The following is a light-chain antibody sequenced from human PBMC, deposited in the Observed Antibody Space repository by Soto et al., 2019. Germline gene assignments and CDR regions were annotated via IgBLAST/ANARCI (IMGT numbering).Light chain of an antibody. CDR2: EVN. V-gene: IGLV2-14*01. J-gene: IGLJ1*01. CDR1: SSDVGGYNY. Sequence: QSALTQPASVSGSPGQSITISCTGTSSDVGGYNYVSWYQQHPGKAPKLIIYEVNNRPSGVSNRFSGSKSGNTASLTISGLQAEEEADYYCNSYASRNMGVFGTGTKVTVL. CDR3: NSYASRNMGV.